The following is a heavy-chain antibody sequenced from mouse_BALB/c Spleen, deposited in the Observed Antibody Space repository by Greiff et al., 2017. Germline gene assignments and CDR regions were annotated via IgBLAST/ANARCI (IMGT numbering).Heavy chain of an antibody. CDR3: ARRFDDYGDYAMDY. V-gene: IGHV5-6*02. CDR1: GFTFSSYG. Sequence: EVKVVESGGDLVKPGGSLKLSCAASGFTFSSYGMSWVRQTPDKRLEWVATISSGGSYTYYPDSVKGRFTISRDNAKNTLYLQMSSLKSEDTAMYYCARRFDDYGDYAMDYWGQGTSVTVSS. D-gene: IGHD2-4*01. CDR2: ISSGGSYT. J-gene: IGHJ4*01.